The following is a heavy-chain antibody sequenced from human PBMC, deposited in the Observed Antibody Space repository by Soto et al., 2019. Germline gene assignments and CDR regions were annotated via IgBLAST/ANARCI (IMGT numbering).Heavy chain of an antibody. CDR2: IYYSGST. D-gene: IGHD5-12*01. CDR3: ARWLGYGPHFDY. CDR1: GGSISSGDYY. V-gene: IGHV4-30-4*01. Sequence: SETLSLTCTVSGGSISSGDYYWSWIRQPPGKGLECIGYIYYSGSTYYNPSLKSRVTISVDTSKNQFSLKLSSVTAADTAVYYCARWLGYGPHFDYWGQGTLVTVSS. J-gene: IGHJ4*02.